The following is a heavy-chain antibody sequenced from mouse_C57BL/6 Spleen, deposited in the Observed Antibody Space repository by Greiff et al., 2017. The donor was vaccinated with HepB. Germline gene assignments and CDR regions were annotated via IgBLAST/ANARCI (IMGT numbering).Heavy chain of an antibody. CDR3: ARVAYDSLLYFDV. Sequence: QVQLKQPGAELVMPGASVKLSCKASGYTFTSYWMHWVKQRPGQGLEWIGEIDPSDSYTNYNQKFKGKSTLTVDKSSSTAYMQLSSLTSEDSAVYYCARVAYDSLLYFDVWGTGTTVTVSS. D-gene: IGHD2-4*01. J-gene: IGHJ1*03. CDR1: GYTFTSYW. V-gene: IGHV1-69*01. CDR2: IDPSDSYT.